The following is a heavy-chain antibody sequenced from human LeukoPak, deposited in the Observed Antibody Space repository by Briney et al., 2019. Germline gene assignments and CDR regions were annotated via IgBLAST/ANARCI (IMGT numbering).Heavy chain of an antibody. J-gene: IGHJ5*02. CDR2: IIPILGIA. CDR1: GGTFSSYA. V-gene: IGHV1-69*04. D-gene: IGHD6-13*01. Sequence: GASVKVSCKASGGTFSSYAISWVRQASGQGLEWMGRIIPILGIANYAQKFQGRVTITADKSTSTAYMELSSLRSEDTAVYYCARDLEVGIAAAQHNWLDPWGQGTLVTVSS. CDR3: ARDLEVGIAAAQHNWLDP.